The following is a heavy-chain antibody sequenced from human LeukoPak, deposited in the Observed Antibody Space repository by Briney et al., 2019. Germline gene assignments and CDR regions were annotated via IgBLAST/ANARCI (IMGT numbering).Heavy chain of an antibody. V-gene: IGHV4-34*01. CDR2: INHSGST. CDR1: GRSFSVYY. CDR3: ARGILWFGELLSRHNWFHR. J-gene: IGHJ5*02. D-gene: IGHD3-10*01. Sequence: PSETQSLTCAVYGRSFSVYYWSWLRHPPRKGLEWVGEINHSGSTNYNPAIKKRVTILVDTSKHQFSLQLSSVTGADTAVYYCARGILWFGELLSRHNWFHRGGQGTLVTVSS.